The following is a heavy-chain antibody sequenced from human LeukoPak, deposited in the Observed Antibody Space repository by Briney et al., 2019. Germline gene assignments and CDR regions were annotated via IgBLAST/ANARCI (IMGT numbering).Heavy chain of an antibody. Sequence: PGGSLRLSCAASGFTFSTYWMSWVRQAPGKGLEWVANIKEGGSEKYYVDSVKGQFTISRDNAKNSLYLQMNSLRAEDTAVYYCARVRVGAYDFEYWGQGTLVTVSS. V-gene: IGHV3-7*01. CDR3: ARVRVGAYDFEY. D-gene: IGHD3-10*01. CDR1: GFTFSTYW. CDR2: IKEGGSEK. J-gene: IGHJ4*02.